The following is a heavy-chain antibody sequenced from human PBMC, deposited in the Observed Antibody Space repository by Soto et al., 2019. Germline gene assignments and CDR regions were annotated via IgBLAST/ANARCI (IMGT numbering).Heavy chain of an antibody. Sequence: SETLSLTCTVSGGSISSGGYYWSWIRQHPGKGLEWIGYIYYSASTYYNPSLKSRVTISVDTSKNQFSLKLSSVTAADTAVYYCARGGDLEYSSSLSLDYWGQGTLVTVSS. V-gene: IGHV4-31*03. D-gene: IGHD6-6*01. CDR3: ARGGDLEYSSSLSLDY. CDR2: IYYSAST. CDR1: GGSISSGGYY. J-gene: IGHJ4*02.